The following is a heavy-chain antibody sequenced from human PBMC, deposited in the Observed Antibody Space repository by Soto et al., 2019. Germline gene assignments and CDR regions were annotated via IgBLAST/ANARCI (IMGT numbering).Heavy chain of an antibody. CDR1: GFTFSSYG. CDR2: VWYDGSNK. Sequence: GGSLRLSCAASGFTFSSYGMHWVRQAPGKGLEWVAVVWYDGSNKYYADSVKGRFTISRDNSKNTLYLQMNSLRAEDTAVYYCARGYSGYDPSVGPGHFDYWGQGTLVTVSS. J-gene: IGHJ4*02. CDR3: ARGYSGYDPSVGPGHFDY. D-gene: IGHD5-12*01. V-gene: IGHV3-33*01.